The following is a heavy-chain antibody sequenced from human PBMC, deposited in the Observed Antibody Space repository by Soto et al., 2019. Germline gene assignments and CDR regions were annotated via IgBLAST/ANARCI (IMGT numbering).Heavy chain of an antibody. CDR2: ISYSGST. CDR1: GGSISSGGYY. CDR3: ARVGDYETYSSNYYFDY. D-gene: IGHD4-17*01. J-gene: IGHJ4*02. Sequence: QVQLQESGPGLVKPSQTLSLTCTVSGGSISSGGYYWSWIRQHPGKVLEWMGYISYSGSTYYNPSLKSRVTISVDTSKNQFSQKLSSVTDADTAVYYCARVGDYETYSSNYYFDYWGQGTLVTVSS. V-gene: IGHV4-31*03.